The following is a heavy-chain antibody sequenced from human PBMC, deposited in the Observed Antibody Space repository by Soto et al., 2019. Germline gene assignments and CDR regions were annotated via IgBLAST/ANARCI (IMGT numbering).Heavy chain of an antibody. Sequence: EVQLLESGGRLVQPGGSLRLSCAASGFTFRSYAMNWVRQAPGKGLGWVSAISASGGTTYYADSVKGRFTISRDNSKNTLYLQMNSLRAEDTDVYYCAKDLGNYYYDSSGYSSYGMDVWGQGTTVTVSS. D-gene: IGHD3-22*01. J-gene: IGHJ6*02. CDR2: ISASGGTT. CDR1: GFTFRSYA. V-gene: IGHV3-23*01. CDR3: AKDLGNYYYDSSGYSSYGMDV.